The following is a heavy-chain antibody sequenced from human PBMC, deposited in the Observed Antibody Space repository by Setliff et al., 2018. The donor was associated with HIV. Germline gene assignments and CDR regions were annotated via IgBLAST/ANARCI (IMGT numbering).Heavy chain of an antibody. CDR3: ARDPKRYYDILTGYPSYYGMDV. CDR2: ISAYNGNT. D-gene: IGHD3-9*01. Sequence: ASVKVSCKASGYTFTSYGISWVRQAPGQGLEWMGWISAYNGNTNYAQRLQGRVTMTTDTSTSTAYMELRSLRSDDTAVYYCARDPKRYYDILTGYPSYYGMDVWGQGTTVTVSS. J-gene: IGHJ6*02. V-gene: IGHV1-18*01. CDR1: GYTFTSYG.